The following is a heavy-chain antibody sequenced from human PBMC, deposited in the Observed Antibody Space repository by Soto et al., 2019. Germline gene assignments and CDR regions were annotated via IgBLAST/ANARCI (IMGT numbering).Heavy chain of an antibody. CDR3: ATSYGSGYRAVDY. V-gene: IGHV1-69*04. Sequence: QVQLVQSGAEVKRPGSSVKVSCKASGDTFSFYSINWVRQAPGLGLEWMGRVNPILSMSNYAQRFQGRVTMTADKSTSTAYRELSGRRSEDTDMYYCATSYGSGYRAVDYWGQGALVTVSS. J-gene: IGHJ4*02. CDR1: GDTFSFYS. D-gene: IGHD3-10*01. CDR2: VNPILSMS.